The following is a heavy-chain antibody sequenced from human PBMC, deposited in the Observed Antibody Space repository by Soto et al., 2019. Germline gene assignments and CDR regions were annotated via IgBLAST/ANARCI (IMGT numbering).Heavy chain of an antibody. CDR3: ARGCGQLGGMDV. J-gene: IGHJ6*02. CDR1: GGSISSSNW. CDR2: IYPSGVT. V-gene: IGHV4-4*02. Sequence: SETLSLTCAVSGGSISSSNWWTWVRLPPGKGLEWIGEIYPSGVTNYSPSLKSRVTMSVDKSKNQFSLKLSSVTAADTSVYYWARGCGQLGGMDVWGQGTMVTVSS. D-gene: IGHD6-13*01.